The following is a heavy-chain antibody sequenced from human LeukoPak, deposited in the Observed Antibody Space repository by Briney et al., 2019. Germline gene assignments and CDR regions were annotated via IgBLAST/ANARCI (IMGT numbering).Heavy chain of an antibody. J-gene: IGHJ6*03. CDR2: ISYDGRNK. Sequence: GRSLRLSCAASVFTFSIYAIHWVRQTPREGLQCVALISYDGRNKYYADSVKGRFTISRDNSKNSLYLQLNSLTLEDTAVYFCARGVTGYCAGSSCPVVGYYYYYMDVWGKGTTVTVSS. D-gene: IGHD2-2*03. CDR1: VFTFSIYA. V-gene: IGHV3-30*04. CDR3: ARGVTGYCAGSSCPVVGYYYYYMDV.